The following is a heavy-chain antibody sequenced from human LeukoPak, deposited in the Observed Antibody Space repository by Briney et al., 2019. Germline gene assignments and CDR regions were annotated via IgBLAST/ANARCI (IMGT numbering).Heavy chain of an antibody. Sequence: GGSLRLSCAASGFTFSSYSMNWVRQAPGKGLEWVSSIRCSSSSYIYYADSVKGRFTISRDNAKNSLYLQMNSLRAEDTAVYYCARELEGADDWGQGTMVTVSS. D-gene: IGHD1-1*01. CDR3: ARELEGADD. J-gene: IGHJ3*01. V-gene: IGHV3-21*01. CDR1: GFTFSSYS. CDR2: IRCSSSSYI.